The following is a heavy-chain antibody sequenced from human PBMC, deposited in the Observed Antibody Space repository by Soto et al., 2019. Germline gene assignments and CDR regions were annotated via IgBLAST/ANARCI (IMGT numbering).Heavy chain of an antibody. Sequence: GGSLRLSCSASGFTFSSYAMHWVRQAPGKGLEYVSAISSNGGSTYYADSVKGRFTISRDNSKNTLYLQMSSLRAEDTAVYYCVKPGGISPYDILTGYSPLDFDYWGQGTLVTVSS. CDR2: ISSNGGST. J-gene: IGHJ4*02. V-gene: IGHV3-64D*06. CDR3: VKPGGISPYDILTGYSPLDFDY. CDR1: GFTFSSYA. D-gene: IGHD3-9*01.